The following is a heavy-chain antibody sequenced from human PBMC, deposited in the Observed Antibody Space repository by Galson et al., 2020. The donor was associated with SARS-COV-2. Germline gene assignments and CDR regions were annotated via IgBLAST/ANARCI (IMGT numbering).Heavy chain of an antibody. Sequence: ASVKVSCKTSGYTFVSYGINWVRQAPGQGLEWMGWIAGADGVTKYAQDLQGRVTMTRDISTTTAFLELRSLTSGDTAVYYCTREGGPNSWICYYSHYWGQGSLVTVSS. D-gene: IGHD3-3*01. J-gene: IGHJ4*02. CDR1: GYTFVSYG. CDR2: IAGADGVT. V-gene: IGHV1-18*04. CDR3: TREGGPNSWICYYSHY.